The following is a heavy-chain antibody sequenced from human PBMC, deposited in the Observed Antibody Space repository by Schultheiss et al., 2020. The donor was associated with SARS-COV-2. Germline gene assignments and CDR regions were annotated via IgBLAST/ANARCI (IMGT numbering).Heavy chain of an antibody. CDR1: GFTFSSYG. CDR2: IWYDGRNK. Sequence: GESLKISCAASGFTFSSYGMHWVRQAPGKGLEWVAVIWYDGRNKYYADSVKGRFTISRNNSKNTLYLQMNSLRAEDTAVYYCARDGGIYDYIWGSYRPTAYYYMDVWGKGTTVTVSS. V-gene: IGHV3-33*01. D-gene: IGHD3-16*02. CDR3: ARDGGIYDYIWGSYRPTAYYYMDV. J-gene: IGHJ6*03.